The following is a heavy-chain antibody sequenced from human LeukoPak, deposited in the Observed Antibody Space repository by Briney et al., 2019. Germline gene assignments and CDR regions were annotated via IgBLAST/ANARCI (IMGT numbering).Heavy chain of an antibody. J-gene: IGHJ4*02. Sequence: ETLSLTCSVSGASISSRTYYWAWIRQPPGKGLEWVSAISGSGGSTYYADSVKGRFTISRDNSKNTLYLQMNSLRAEDTAVYYCAKGSGSYSLDYWGQGTLVTVSS. CDR3: AKGSGSYSLDY. D-gene: IGHD3-10*01. V-gene: IGHV3-23*01. CDR1: GASISSRTYY. CDR2: ISGSGGST.